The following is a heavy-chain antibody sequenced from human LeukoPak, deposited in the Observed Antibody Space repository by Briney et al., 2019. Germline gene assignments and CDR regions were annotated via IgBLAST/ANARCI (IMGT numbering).Heavy chain of an antibody. CDR3: AKRPGYCSSTSCSDYFDY. J-gene: IGHJ4*02. D-gene: IGHD2-2*03. Sequence: GGSLRLSCAASGFTFSSYWMSWVRQAPGKGLEWVSAISGSGGSTYYADSVKGRFTISRDNSKNTLYLQMNSLRAEDTAVYYCAKRPGYCSSTSCSDYFDYWGQGTLVTVSS. CDR1: GFTFSSYW. V-gene: IGHV3-23*01. CDR2: ISGSGGST.